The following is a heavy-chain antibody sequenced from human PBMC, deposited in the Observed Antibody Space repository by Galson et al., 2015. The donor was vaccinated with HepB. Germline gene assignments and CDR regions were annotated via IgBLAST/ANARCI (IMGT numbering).Heavy chain of an antibody. CDR1: GFTFSSYS. Sequence: SLRLSCAASGFTFSSYSMNWVRQAPGKGLEWVSYISSSSTIYYADSVKGRFTISRDNAKNSLYLQMNSLRAEDTAVYYCARDLDFWSGKDYYYGMDVWGQGTTVTVSS. CDR2: ISSSSTI. D-gene: IGHD3-3*01. CDR3: ARDLDFWSGKDYYYGMDV. V-gene: IGHV3-48*01. J-gene: IGHJ6*02.